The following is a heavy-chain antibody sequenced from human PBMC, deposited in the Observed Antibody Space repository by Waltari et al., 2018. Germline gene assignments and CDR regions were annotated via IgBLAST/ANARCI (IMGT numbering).Heavy chain of an antibody. V-gene: IGHV4-39*01. J-gene: IGHJ3*01. Sequence: QLHLQEAGPGLVKPSETLSLICSVSGGSIISHGHYWAWFRQPPGKGLEWTATISYTGTTYYNPSLRSRVTISVDMAKNQFSLKLTSVTPADTAVYYCATYVGASIGTAAFDVWGQGTMVTVSS. CDR2: ISYTGTT. CDR1: GGSIISHGHY. CDR3: ATYVGASIGTAAFDV. D-gene: IGHD3-16*01.